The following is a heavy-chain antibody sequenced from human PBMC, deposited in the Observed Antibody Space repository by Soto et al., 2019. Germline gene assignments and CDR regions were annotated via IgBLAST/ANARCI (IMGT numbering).Heavy chain of an antibody. J-gene: IGHJ4*02. D-gene: IGHD3-3*02. V-gene: IGHV4-31*03. CDR1: GGSINIGGYY. CDR2: IYYSGST. Sequence: PSETLSLTCTVSGGSINIGGYYWSWIRQHPGKGLEWIGYIYYSGSTFYNPSLKSRVTISFDTSKNQFSLNLNSVTAADTAVYYCARTAWHFFDYWGQGSLVTVS. CDR3: ARTAWHFFDY.